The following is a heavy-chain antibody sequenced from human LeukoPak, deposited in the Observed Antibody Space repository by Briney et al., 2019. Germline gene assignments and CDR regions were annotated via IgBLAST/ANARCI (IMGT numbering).Heavy chain of an antibody. V-gene: IGHV5-51*01. CDR3: ARHLYGSGSYYTSRDYYYMDV. Sequence: EESLKISCKGSGYSFTSYWIGWVRQMPGKGLEWMGIIYPGDSDTGYSPSFQGQVTISADKSISTAYLQWSSLKASDTAMYYCARHLYGSGSYYTSRDYYYMDVWGKGTTVTVSS. CDR1: GYSFTSYW. D-gene: IGHD3-10*01. CDR2: IYPGDSDT. J-gene: IGHJ6*03.